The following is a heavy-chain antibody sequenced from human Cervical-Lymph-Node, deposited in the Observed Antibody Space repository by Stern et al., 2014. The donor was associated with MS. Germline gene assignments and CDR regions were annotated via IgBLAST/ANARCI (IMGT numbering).Heavy chain of an antibody. CDR2: LYFSRST. Sequence: QVQLHESGPGLVKPSQTLSLTCTVSNDSINSGNYYWSWIRQHPGKGLEWIGYLYFSRSTYYNPSRKSRITISIDTSKNQFSLRLSSVTTADTATYYCARTPGYCSGASCYTDAFDVWGQGTLVTVSS. CDR1: NDSINSGNYY. CDR3: ARTPGYCSGASCYTDAFDV. D-gene: IGHD2-2*02. J-gene: IGHJ3*01. V-gene: IGHV4-31*03.